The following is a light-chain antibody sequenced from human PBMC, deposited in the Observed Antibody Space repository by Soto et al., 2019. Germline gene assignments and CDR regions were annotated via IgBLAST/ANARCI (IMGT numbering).Light chain of an antibody. J-gene: IGLJ1*01. CDR1: SNDVGGYNY. V-gene: IGLV2-8*01. CDR3: SSYVGITTYV. CDR2: EVS. Sequence: QSVLTQPPSASGSPGQSVTISCTGTSNDVGGYNYVSWYQQHPGKAPKLMIYEVSKRPSGVPDRFSGSKSGNTASLTVSGLQAEVEVDYYGSSYVGITTYVFGTGTKVTDL.